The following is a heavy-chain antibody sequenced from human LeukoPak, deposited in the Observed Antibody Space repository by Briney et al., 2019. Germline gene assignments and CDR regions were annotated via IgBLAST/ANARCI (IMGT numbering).Heavy chain of an antibody. CDR2: ISSSGSTI. J-gene: IGHJ4*02. Sequence: GGSLRPSCAASGFTFSSYEMNWVRQAPGKGLEWVSYISSSGSTIYYADSVKGRFTISRDNAKNSLYLQMNSLRAEDTAVYYCARSFMVRGVIGSLDYWGQGTLVTVSS. CDR3: ARSFMVRGVIGSLDY. D-gene: IGHD3-10*01. CDR1: GFTFSSYE. V-gene: IGHV3-48*03.